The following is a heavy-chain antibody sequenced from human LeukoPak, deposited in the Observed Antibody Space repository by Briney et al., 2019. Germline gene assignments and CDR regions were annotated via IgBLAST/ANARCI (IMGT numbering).Heavy chain of an antibody. Sequence: SETLSLTCTVSGGSISSYYWSWIRQPPGKGLEWIGYIYYSGSTYYNPSLKSRVTISVDKSANQFSLNLSSVTAADTAVYYCARFSPRAMGNYLDFWGQGTLVTVSS. V-gene: IGHV4-59*12. D-gene: IGHD7-27*01. J-gene: IGHJ4*02. CDR3: ARFSPRAMGNYLDF. CDR1: GGSISSYY. CDR2: IYYSGST.